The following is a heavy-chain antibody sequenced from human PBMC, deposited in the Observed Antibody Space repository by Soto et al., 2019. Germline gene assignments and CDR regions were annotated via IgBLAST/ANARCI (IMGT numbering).Heavy chain of an antibody. V-gene: IGHV3-33*01. Sequence: QGQLVESGGGVVQPGRSLRLSCAASGFTFSSYGMHWVRQAPGKGLEWVAVIWYDGSNKYYADSVKGRFTISRDNSKNTLYLQMNSLRAEDTAVYYCARDRDYYDSSGYYPFDYWGQGTLVTVSS. CDR2: IWYDGSNK. CDR3: ARDRDYYDSSGYYPFDY. CDR1: GFTFSSYG. J-gene: IGHJ4*02. D-gene: IGHD3-22*01.